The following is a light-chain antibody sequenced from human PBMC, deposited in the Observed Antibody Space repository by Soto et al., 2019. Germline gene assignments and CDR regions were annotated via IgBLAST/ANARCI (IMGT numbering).Light chain of an antibody. CDR2: GAS. Sequence: DIQMTQSPSSLSASVGDRVTITCRASQGIIDYLAWYQQKPGKSPKLLIYGASTLHSGVPSRFSGSGAGTDFSLTISSLQPEDVATYYCQKDDSAPKAFGPGTKVEVK. J-gene: IGKJ1*01. CDR3: QKDDSAPKA. V-gene: IGKV1-27*01. CDR1: QGIIDY.